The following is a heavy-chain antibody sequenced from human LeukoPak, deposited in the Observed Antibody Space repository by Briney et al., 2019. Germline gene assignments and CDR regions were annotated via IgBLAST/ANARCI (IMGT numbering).Heavy chain of an antibody. D-gene: IGHD1-26*01. J-gene: IGHJ4*02. CDR1: GFSFSIYW. V-gene: IGHV3-7*01. Sequence: RGSLRLSCAASGFSFSIYWMTWVRQAPGKGLEWVANIKEDGSEKYYVDSVKGRFTISRDNAKTSLYLQMNSLRAEDTAMYYCARARSGSYDYFDYWGQGTLITVSS. CDR3: ARARSGSYDYFDY. CDR2: IKEDGSEK.